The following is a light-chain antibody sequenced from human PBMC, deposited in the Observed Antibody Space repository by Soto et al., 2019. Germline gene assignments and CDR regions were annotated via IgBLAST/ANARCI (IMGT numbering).Light chain of an antibody. CDR1: QYVSVRF. CDR2: GAS. Sequence: EIVWTQSPGTLSLSPGESATLSCRASQYVSVRFLAWYQQKPGQAPRLLIYGASDRATGIPDRFTGSGSGTDFTLTINRLEPEDFAVYFCQQYGSSPQTFGQGTKVDIK. V-gene: IGKV3-20*01. J-gene: IGKJ1*01. CDR3: QQYGSSPQT.